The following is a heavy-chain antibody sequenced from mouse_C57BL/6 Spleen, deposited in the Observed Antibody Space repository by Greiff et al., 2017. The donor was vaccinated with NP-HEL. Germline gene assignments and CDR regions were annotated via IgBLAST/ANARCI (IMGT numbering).Heavy chain of an antibody. CDR2: ISSGGDYI. CDR3: TREDYGSSYVGYFDY. V-gene: IGHV5-9-1*02. Sequence: EVKLMESGEGLVKPGGSLKLSCAASGFTFSSYAMSWVRQTPEKRLEWVAYISSGGDYIYYADTVKGRFTISRAKARNTLYLQMSSLQSEDTAMYYCTREDYGSSYVGYFDYWGQGTTLTVSS. J-gene: IGHJ2*01. D-gene: IGHD1-1*01. CDR1: GFTFSSYA.